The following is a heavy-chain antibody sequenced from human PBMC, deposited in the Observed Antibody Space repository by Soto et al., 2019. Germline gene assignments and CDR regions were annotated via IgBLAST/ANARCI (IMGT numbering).Heavy chain of an antibody. V-gene: IGHV1-8*01. J-gene: IGHJ4*02. CDR1: GYTFTSYD. CDR2: MNPNSGNT. CDR3: ARDQAPPLRFFDWLPAPIDY. D-gene: IGHD3-9*01. Sequence: ASVKVSCKASGYTFTSYDINWVRQATGQGLEWMGWMNPNSGNTGYAQKFQGRVTMTRNTSISTAYMELRSLRSDDTAVYYCARDQAPPLRFFDWLPAPIDYGGQGTLVTVPS.